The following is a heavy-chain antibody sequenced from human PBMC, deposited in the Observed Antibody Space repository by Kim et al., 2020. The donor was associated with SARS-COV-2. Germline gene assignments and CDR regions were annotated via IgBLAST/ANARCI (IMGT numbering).Heavy chain of an antibody. CDR2: ISYDGRNE. Sequence: GGSLRLSCAASGFTFESFGMHWVRQAPGKGLEWVALISYDGRNEYYGDSVKGRFTISRDNLKNTLYLQMNSLRPEDTALYYCAREGDKSGLDVWCQGTTV. D-gene: IGHD1-26*01. J-gene: IGHJ6*02. CDR1: GFTFESFG. V-gene: IGHV3-30*03. CDR3: AREGDKSGLDV.